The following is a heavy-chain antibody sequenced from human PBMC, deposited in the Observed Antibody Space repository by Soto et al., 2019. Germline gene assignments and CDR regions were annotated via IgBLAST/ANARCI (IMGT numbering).Heavy chain of an antibody. CDR2: IYYSGST. J-gene: IGHJ4*02. V-gene: IGHV4-31*03. Sequence: SETLSLTCTVSGGSISSGGYYWSWIRQHPGKGLEWIGYIYYSGSTYYNPSLKSRVTISVDTSKNQFSLKLSSVTAADTAVYYCARDPGITIFGVVISGYFDYWDQGTLVTVS. CDR3: ARDPGITIFGVVISGYFDY. CDR1: GGSISSGGYY. D-gene: IGHD3-3*01.